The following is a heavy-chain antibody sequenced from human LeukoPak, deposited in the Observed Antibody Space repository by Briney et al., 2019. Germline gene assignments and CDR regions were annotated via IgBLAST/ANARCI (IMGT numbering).Heavy chain of an antibody. J-gene: IGHJ6*03. CDR3: ARAYYYGSGSQINSYYYYYYMDV. CDR1: GYTFTGYY. D-gene: IGHD3-10*01. CDR2: MNPNSGNT. V-gene: IGHV1-8*03. Sequence: ASVKVSCKASGYTFTGYYMHWVRQAAGQGLEWMGWMNPNSGNTGYAQKLQGRVTITRNTSISTAYMELSSLRSEDTAVYYCARAYYYGSGSQINSYYYYYYMDVWGKGTTVTVSS.